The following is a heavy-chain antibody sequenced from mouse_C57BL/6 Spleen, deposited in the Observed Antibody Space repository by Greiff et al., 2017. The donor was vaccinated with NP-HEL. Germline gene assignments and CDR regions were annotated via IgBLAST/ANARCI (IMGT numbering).Heavy chain of an antibody. J-gene: IGHJ1*03. Sequence: VQLQQSGAELMKPGASVKLSCKATGYTFTGYWLEWVKQRPGHGLEWIGEILPGSGSTNYNEKFKGKATFTADTSSNTAYMQLSSLTTEDSAIYYCARGDYNYGSSYWYFDVWGTGTTVTVSS. V-gene: IGHV1-9*01. CDR2: ILPGSGST. CDR3: ARGDYNYGSSYWYFDV. D-gene: IGHD1-1*01. CDR1: GYTFTGYW.